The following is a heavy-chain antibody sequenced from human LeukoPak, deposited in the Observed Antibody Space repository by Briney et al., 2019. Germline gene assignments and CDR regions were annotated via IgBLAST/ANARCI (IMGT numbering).Heavy chain of an antibody. J-gene: IGHJ4*02. CDR1: GYTFTGYY. CDR3: ARSWIQLWTSFDY. Sequence: ASVKVSCKASGYTFTGYYMHWVRQVPGQGLEWMGWINPNSGGTNYAQKFQGWVTMTRDTSISTAYMELSRLRSDDTAVYYCARSWIQLWTSFDYWGQGTLVTVSS. V-gene: IGHV1-2*04. CDR2: INPNSGGT. D-gene: IGHD5-18*01.